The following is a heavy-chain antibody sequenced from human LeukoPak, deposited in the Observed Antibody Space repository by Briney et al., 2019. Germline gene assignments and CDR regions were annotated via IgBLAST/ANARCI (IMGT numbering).Heavy chain of an antibody. CDR1: GFTFSSYE. V-gene: IGHV3-48*03. CDR2: ISRSGSTI. CDR3: AKSTVTNYFDN. J-gene: IGHJ4*02. D-gene: IGHD4-17*01. Sequence: GGSLRLSCAASGFTFSSYEMNWVRQAPGKGLEGISYISRSGSTINYADSVKGRFTISRDDAKYSLYLQMNSLRAEDTAVYYCAKSTVTNYFDNWGQGSLVTVSS.